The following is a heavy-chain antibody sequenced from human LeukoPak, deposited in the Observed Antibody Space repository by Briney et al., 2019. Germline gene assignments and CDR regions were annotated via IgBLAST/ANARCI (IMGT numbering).Heavy chain of an antibody. V-gene: IGHV3-21*01. D-gene: IGHD6-13*01. CDR1: GFTFSSDA. CDR3: ARDPDLFASIAAAGKVDY. Sequence: NPGGSLRLSCAASGFTFSSDAMSWVRQAPGKGLEWVSSISSSSSYIYYADSVKGRFTISRDNAKNSLYLQMNSLRAEDTAVYYCARDPDLFASIAAAGKVDYWGQGTLVTVSS. J-gene: IGHJ4*02. CDR2: ISSSSSYI.